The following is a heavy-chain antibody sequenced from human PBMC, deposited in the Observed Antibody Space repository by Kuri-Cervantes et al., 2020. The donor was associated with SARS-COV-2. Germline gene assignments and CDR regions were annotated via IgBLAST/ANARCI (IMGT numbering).Heavy chain of an antibody. D-gene: IGHD3-3*01. V-gene: IGHV4-34*01. CDR1: GGSFSGYY. Sequence: SETLSLTCAVYGGSFSGYYWSWIRQPPGKGLEWIGSIFHSGTTFYNPSLKSRVTISVDTSKNHFSLRLSSVTAADTAVYYCARGRGVADDFNFWGQGTMVTVSS. CDR3: ARGRGVADDFNF. CDR2: IFHSGTT. J-gene: IGHJ3*01.